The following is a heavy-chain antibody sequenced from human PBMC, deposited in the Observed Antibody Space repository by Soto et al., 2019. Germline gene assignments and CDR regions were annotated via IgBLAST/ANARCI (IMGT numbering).Heavy chain of an antibody. CDR1: GLTFSGSA. Sequence: PGGSLRLSCAASGLTFSGSAMHWVRQASGKGLEWVGRIRSKANSYATAYAASVKGRFTISRDDSKNTAYLQMNSLKTEDTAVYYCTRLGYGDYYYYYGMDVRGQGTTVTVSS. J-gene: IGHJ6*02. CDR2: IRSKANSYAT. D-gene: IGHD5-12*01. CDR3: TRLGYGDYYYYYGMDV. V-gene: IGHV3-73*01.